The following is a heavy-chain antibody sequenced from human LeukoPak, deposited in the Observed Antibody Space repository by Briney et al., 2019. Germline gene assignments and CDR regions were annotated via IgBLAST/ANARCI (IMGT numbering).Heavy chain of an antibody. Sequence: GGSLRLSCAASGFTFSSYSMNWVRQAPGKGLEWVSSISSSSSYIYYADSVKGRFTISRDNAKYSLYLQMNSLRAEDTAVYYCARCEGYSGYELPPTYGAAFDIWGQGTMVTVSS. CDR2: ISSSSSYI. J-gene: IGHJ3*02. CDR1: GFTFSSYS. D-gene: IGHD5-12*01. V-gene: IGHV3-21*01. CDR3: ARCEGYSGYELPPTYGAAFDI.